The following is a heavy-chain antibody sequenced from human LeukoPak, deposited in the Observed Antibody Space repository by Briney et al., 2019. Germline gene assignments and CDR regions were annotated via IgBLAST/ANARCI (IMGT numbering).Heavy chain of an antibody. CDR3: AREDMVGFWSGYYYY. CDR2: IYYSGST. J-gene: IGHJ4*02. Sequence: SETLSLTCTVSGGSISSGDCYWSWIRQPPGKGLEWIGYIYYSGSTYYNPSLKSRVTISVDTSKNQFSLKLSSVTAADTAVYYCAREDMVGFWSGYYYYWGQGTLVTVSS. V-gene: IGHV4-30-4*01. D-gene: IGHD3-3*01. CDR1: GGSISSGDCY.